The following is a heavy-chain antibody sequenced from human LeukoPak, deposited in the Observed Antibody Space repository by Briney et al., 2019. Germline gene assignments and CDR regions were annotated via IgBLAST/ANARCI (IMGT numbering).Heavy chain of an antibody. J-gene: IGHJ3*02. V-gene: IGHV1-18*01. CDR3: ARDWDCSSTSCYAFDI. D-gene: IGHD2-2*01. Sequence: ASVTVSCKASGYTFTSYGISWVRQAPGQGLEGMGWISAYNGNTNYAQKLQGRVTMTTDTSTSTAYMELSSLRSEDTAVYYCARDWDCSSTSCYAFDIWGQGTMVTVSS. CDR2: ISAYNGNT. CDR1: GYTFTSYG.